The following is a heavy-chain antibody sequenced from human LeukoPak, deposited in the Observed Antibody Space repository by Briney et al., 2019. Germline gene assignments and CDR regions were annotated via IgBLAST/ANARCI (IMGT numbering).Heavy chain of an antibody. CDR1: GFTVSSDS. Sequence: GGSLRLSCTVSGFTVSSDSMSWVRQAPGKGLEWVSFIYSGGSTHYSDSVKGRFTISRDNSKNTLYLQMNSLRAEDTAVYYCARGGGTGRSITMIRGVRGVYYMDVWGKGTTVTVSS. V-gene: IGHV3-53*01. J-gene: IGHJ6*03. CDR2: IYSGGST. CDR3: ARGGGTGRSITMIRGVRGVYYMDV. D-gene: IGHD3-10*01.